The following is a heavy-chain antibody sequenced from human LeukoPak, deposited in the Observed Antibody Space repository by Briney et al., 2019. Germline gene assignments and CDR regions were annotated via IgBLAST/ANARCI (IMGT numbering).Heavy chain of an antibody. CDR1: GFTFSNAW. V-gene: IGHV3-15*01. Sequence: GGSLRLSCAASGFTFSNAWMSWVRQAPGKGLEWVGRIKSKTDGGTTDYAASVKGRFTISRDDSKNTLYLQMNSLKTEDTAVYYCRRGIVVVPGQTDYWGQGTLVTVSS. CDR3: RRGIVVVPGQTDY. CDR2: IKSKTDGGTT. J-gene: IGHJ4*02. D-gene: IGHD2-2*01.